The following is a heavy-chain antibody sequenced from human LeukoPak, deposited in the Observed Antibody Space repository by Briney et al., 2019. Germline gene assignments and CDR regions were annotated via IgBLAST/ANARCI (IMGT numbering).Heavy chain of an antibody. V-gene: IGHV3-23*01. CDR2: ISGSGGSA. Sequence: PGGSLRLSCAASGFTFSTYAMTWVRQAPGKGLEWVAAISGSGGSAYYADSVQGRFTISRDNSQNTVLLQMNSLRVEDAAVYYCAKGRYLDGTHYYYSFDFWGQGTLVTVSA. CDR3: AKGRYLDGTHYYYSFDF. CDR1: GFTFSTYA. J-gene: IGHJ4*02. D-gene: IGHD3-22*01.